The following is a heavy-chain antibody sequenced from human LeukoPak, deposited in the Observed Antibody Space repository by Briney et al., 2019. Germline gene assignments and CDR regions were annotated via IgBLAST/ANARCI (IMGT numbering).Heavy chain of an antibody. D-gene: IGHD1-26*01. CDR1: GFTFSSYA. V-gene: IGHV3-30-3*01. CDR3: ARDLVSEVGATLSDY. CDR2: ISYDGSNK. J-gene: IGHJ4*02. Sequence: GGSLRLSCAASGFTFSSYAMHWVRQAPGKGLEWVAVISYDGSNKYYADSVKGRFTISRDNSKNTLYLQMNSLRAEDTAVYYCARDLVSEVGATLSDYWGQGTLVTVSS.